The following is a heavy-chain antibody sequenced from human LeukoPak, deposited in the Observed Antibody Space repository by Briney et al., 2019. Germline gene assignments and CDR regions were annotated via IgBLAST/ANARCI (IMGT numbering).Heavy chain of an antibody. CDR2: IWYDGSNK. CDR1: GFTFSSFG. CDR3: GRDHNWGNEVDY. D-gene: IGHD7-27*01. J-gene: IGHJ4*02. V-gene: IGHV3-33*01. Sequence: GRSLRLSCAASGFTFSSFGMHWVRQAPGKGLEWVAVIWYDGSNKYYADSVKGRFTISRDNSKNTLYLQMNSLRAEDTAVYFCGRDHNWGNEVDYWGQGTLVTVSS.